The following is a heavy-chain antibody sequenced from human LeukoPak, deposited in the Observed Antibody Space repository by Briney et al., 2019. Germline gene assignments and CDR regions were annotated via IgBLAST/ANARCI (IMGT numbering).Heavy chain of an antibody. CDR1: GYTFTSYY. Sequence: ASVKVSCKASGYTFTSYYMHWVRQATGQGLEWMGWMNPNSGNTGYAQKFQGRVTMTRNTSISTAYMELSSLRSEDTAVYYCARGAGYCSGGSCYPGPWGQGTLVTVSS. CDR3: ARGAGYCSGGSCYPGP. J-gene: IGHJ5*02. V-gene: IGHV1-8*02. D-gene: IGHD2-15*01. CDR2: MNPNSGNT.